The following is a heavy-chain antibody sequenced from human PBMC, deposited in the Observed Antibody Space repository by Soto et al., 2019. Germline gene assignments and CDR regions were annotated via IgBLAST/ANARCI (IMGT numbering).Heavy chain of an antibody. Sequence: ASSVKVSCKASGYTFTGHYIHWVRQAPEQGPEWMGEIGPESGATRYAQKFQGRVTMTRDTSITTVYMELNNLSPDDTAVYYCGRGRSGQIVVFYWGQGTPVTVS. CDR1: GYTFTGHY. CDR2: IGPESGAT. D-gene: IGHD1-26*01. CDR3: GRGRSGQIVVFY. J-gene: IGHJ4*02. V-gene: IGHV1-2*02.